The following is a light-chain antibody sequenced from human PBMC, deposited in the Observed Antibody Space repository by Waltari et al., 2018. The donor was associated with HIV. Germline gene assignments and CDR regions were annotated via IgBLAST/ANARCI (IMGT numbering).Light chain of an antibody. CDR3: QQYYSNPLT. CDR1: QSVLYSSDNKNY. J-gene: IGKJ4*01. CDR2: WAT. V-gene: IGKV4-1*01. Sequence: DIVMTQSPDSLAVSLGERATINCKSSQSVLYSSDNKNYLAWYQQKSGQPPKLLIYWATIRESGVPDRFSGSGSGTDFTLTVSSLQAEDAATYYCQQYYSNPLTFGGGTKVEIK.